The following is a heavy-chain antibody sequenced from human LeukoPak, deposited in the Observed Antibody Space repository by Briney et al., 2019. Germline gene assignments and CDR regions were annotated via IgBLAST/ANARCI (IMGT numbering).Heavy chain of an antibody. J-gene: IGHJ4*02. CDR3: ARHSWSYLVRFDY. CDR1: GGSISSYY. Sequence: SETLSLTCTVSGGSISSYYWSWIRQPPGKGLEWIGYIYYSGSTNYNPSLKSRVTISVDTSKNQFSLKLSSVTAADTAVYYCARHSWSYLVRFDYWGQGTLVTVSS. D-gene: IGHD1-26*01. CDR2: IYYSGST. V-gene: IGHV4-59*08.